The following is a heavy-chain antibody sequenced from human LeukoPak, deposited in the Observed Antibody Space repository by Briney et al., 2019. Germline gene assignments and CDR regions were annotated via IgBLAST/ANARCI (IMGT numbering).Heavy chain of an antibody. Sequence: GGSLRLSCAASGFTVSSKYMSWVRQAPGKGLEWVSVIYSGGSTRYADFVKGRFTISRDNSKNTLYLQMNGLRVEDTAVYYCARGLLGYNPFDSWGQGTLVTVSS. V-gene: IGHV3-66*01. CDR3: ARGLLGYNPFDS. J-gene: IGHJ4*02. CDR2: IYSGGST. D-gene: IGHD1-14*01. CDR1: GFTVSSKY.